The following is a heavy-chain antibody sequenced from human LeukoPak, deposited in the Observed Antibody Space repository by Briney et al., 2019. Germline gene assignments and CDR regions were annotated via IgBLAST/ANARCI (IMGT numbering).Heavy chain of an antibody. CDR2: IDVSGDTE. CDR3: AQGYSSGRYPN. V-gene: IGHV3-23*01. D-gene: IGHD6-19*01. J-gene: IGHJ4*02. CDR1: GFTFSSYA. Sequence: GGSLRLSCAASGFTFSSYAMNWVRQAPGKGLEWVSAIDVSGDTEYYADSVKGRFIISRDNSRNTLYLQINSLRGEDTALYYCAQGYSSGRYPNWGQGTLVTVSS.